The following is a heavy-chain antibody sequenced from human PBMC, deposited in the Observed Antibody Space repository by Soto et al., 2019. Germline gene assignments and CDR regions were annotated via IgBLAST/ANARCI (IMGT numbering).Heavy chain of an antibody. V-gene: IGHV3-30*03. Sequence: GGSLRLSCAASGFTFSSYGMHWVRQAPGKGLEWVAVISYDGSNKYYAESVKGRFTISRDNSKNTLYLQMNSLRAEDTAMYYCATDRQFPGEQLVLLFDHWGQGTLVTSPQ. CDR2: ISYDGSNK. D-gene: IGHD6-6*01. J-gene: IGHJ4*02. CDR1: GFTFSSYG. CDR3: ATDRQFPGEQLVLLFDH.